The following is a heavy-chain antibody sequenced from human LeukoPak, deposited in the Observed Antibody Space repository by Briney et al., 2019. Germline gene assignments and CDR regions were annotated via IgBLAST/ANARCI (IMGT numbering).Heavy chain of an antibody. CDR2: IYYSGST. V-gene: IGHV4-59*01. J-gene: IGHJ4*02. D-gene: IGHD6-6*01. CDR1: GGSISSYY. CDR3: ARARGYSSSHAFDY. Sequence: SETLSLTCTVSGGSISSYYWSWIRQPPGKGLEWIGYIYYSGSTNYNPSLKSRVTISVDTSKNQFSLKLGSVTAADTAVYYCARARGYSSSHAFDYWGQGTLVTVSS.